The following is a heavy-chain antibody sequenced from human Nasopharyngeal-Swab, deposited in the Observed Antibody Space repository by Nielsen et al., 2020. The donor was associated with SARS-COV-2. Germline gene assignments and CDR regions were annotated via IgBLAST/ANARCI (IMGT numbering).Heavy chain of an antibody. J-gene: IGHJ3*02. CDR3: AKATVTHDAFDI. D-gene: IGHD4-17*01. V-gene: IGHV3-9*01. CDR1: GFTFNDYA. CDR2: ISWNSGSI. Sequence: SLKISCAASGFTFNDYAMHWVRQAPGKGLEWVSGISWNSGSIGYADSVKGRFTISSDNAKNSLYLQMNSLRAEDTALYYCAKATVTHDAFDIWGQGTMVTVSS.